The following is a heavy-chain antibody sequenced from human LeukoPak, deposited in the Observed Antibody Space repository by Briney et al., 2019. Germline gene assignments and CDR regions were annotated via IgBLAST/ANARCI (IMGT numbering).Heavy chain of an antibody. CDR1: GFTFSSYE. CDR3: ARPYHYSSGSLPY. V-gene: IGHV3-48*03. Sequence: PGGSLRLSCAASGFTFSSYEMNWVRQAPGKGLEWGSYISSSGSTRYYADSVKGRFSISRDNAKNSLYLQMNSLRAEDTAVYYCARPYHYSSGSLPYWGQGSLVTVSS. D-gene: IGHD3-10*01. CDR2: ISSSGSTR. J-gene: IGHJ4*02.